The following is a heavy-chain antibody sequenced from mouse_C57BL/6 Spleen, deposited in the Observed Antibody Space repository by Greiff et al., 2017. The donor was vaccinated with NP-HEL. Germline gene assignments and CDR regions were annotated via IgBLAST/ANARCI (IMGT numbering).Heavy chain of an antibody. CDR3: ARECKDSNYGNYCFDY. CDR2: INPGSGGT. Sequence: VQLQQSGAELVRPGTSVKVSCKASGYAFTNYLIEWVKQRPGQGLEWIGVINPGSGGTNYNEKFKGKATLTADKSSSTAYMQLSSLTSEDSAVYFCARECKDSNYGNYCFDYWGQGTTLTVSS. CDR1: GYAFTNYL. J-gene: IGHJ2*01. D-gene: IGHD2-1*01. V-gene: IGHV1-54*01.